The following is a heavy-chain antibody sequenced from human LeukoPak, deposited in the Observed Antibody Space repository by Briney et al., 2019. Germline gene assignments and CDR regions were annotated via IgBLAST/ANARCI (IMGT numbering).Heavy chain of an antibody. CDR3: TARSTYSSDY. CDR1: GFTFYSYA. Sequence: GGSLRLSCAASGFTFYSYAMSWVRQAPGKGLEWVGRIKSKTDGGTTDYAAPVKGRFTISRDDSKNTLYLQMNSLKTEDTAVYYCTARSTYSSDYWGQGTLVTASS. D-gene: IGHD3-22*01. V-gene: IGHV3-15*01. J-gene: IGHJ4*02. CDR2: IKSKTDGGTT.